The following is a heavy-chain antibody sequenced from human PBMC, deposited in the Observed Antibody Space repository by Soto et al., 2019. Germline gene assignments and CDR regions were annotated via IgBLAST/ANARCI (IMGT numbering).Heavy chain of an antibody. CDR3: AKDDDSSGSTAYFDY. CDR1: GFTFSSYA. J-gene: IGHJ4*02. Sequence: PGGSLRLSCAASGFTFSSYAMSWVRQAPGKGLEWVSAISGSGGSTYYADSVKGRFTISRDNSKNTLYLQMNSLRAEDTAVYYCAKDDDSSGSTAYFDYWGQGTLVTVSS. CDR2: ISGSGGST. V-gene: IGHV3-23*01. D-gene: IGHD3-22*01.